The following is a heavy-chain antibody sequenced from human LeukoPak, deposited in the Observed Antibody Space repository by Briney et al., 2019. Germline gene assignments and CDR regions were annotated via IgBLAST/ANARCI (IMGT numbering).Heavy chain of an antibody. CDR2: IYPGDSDT. J-gene: IGHJ5*02. Sequence: GESLKISCKGSGYSFTSYWIGWVRQMPGKGLEWMGIIYPGDSDTRYSPSFQGQVTISADKSISTAYLQWSSLKASDTAMYYCARGSALRYFDWLPNFHWFDPWGQGTLVTVSS. V-gene: IGHV5-51*01. CDR1: GYSFTSYW. D-gene: IGHD3-9*01. CDR3: ARGSALRYFDWLPNFHWFDP.